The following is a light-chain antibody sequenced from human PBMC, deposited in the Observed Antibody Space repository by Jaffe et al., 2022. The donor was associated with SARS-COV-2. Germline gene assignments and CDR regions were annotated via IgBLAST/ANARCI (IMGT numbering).Light chain of an antibody. CDR1: QSISTY. CDR3: QQSYSSPFT. Sequence: DIQMTQSPSSLSASVGDRVTITCRASQSISTYLNWYQQTPGKAPKLLIYAASSLQSGVPSRFSGSGSGTDFTLTISRLQPEDFATYYCQQSYSSPFTFGPGTKVDIK. V-gene: IGKV1-39*01. J-gene: IGKJ3*01. CDR2: AAS.